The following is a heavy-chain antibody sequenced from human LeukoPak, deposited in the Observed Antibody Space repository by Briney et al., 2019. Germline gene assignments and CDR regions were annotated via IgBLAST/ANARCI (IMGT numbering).Heavy chain of an antibody. CDR3: ARVNYYYGMGV. CDR1: GGSFSGYD. CDR2: INHSGST. V-gene: IGHV4-34*01. Sequence: SETLSLTCAVYGGSFSGYDWSWIRQHPGKGLEWIGEINHSGSTNYNPSLKSRVTISVDTSKNLFSLKLSSVTAADTAVYYCARVNYYYGMGVWGQGTTVTVSS. J-gene: IGHJ6*02.